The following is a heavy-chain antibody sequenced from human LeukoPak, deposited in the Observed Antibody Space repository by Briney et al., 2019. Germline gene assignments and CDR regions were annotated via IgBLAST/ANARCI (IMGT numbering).Heavy chain of an antibody. CDR3: ARDAHYYDSSGPYDY. J-gene: IGHJ4*02. D-gene: IGHD3-22*01. V-gene: IGHV3-20*01. Sequence: GGSLRLSCAASGFTFDDYGMSWVRQAPGKGLEWVSGINWNGGSTGYADSVKGRFTISRDNAKNSLYLQMNSLRAEDTALYHCARDAHYYDSSGPYDYWGQGTLVTVSS. CDR2: INWNGGST. CDR1: GFTFDDYG.